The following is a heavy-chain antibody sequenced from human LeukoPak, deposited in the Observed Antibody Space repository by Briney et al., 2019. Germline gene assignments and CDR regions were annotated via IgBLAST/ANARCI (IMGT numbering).Heavy chain of an antibody. D-gene: IGHD3-22*01. CDR1: GYTFTGYY. CDR3: ARVMSPNYYDSSGYDY. J-gene: IGHJ4*02. CDR2: INLNSGGT. V-gene: IGHV1-2*02. Sequence: ASVKVSCKASGYTFTGYYMHWVRQAPGQGLEWMGWINLNSGGTNYAQKFQGRVTMTRDTSISTAYMELSRLRSDDTAVYYCARVMSPNYYDSSGYDYWGQGTLVTVSS.